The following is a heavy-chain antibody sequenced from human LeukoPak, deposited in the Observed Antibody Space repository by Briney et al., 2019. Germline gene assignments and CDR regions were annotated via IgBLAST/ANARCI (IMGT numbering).Heavy chain of an antibody. CDR3: ARGEWSSSPFDY. J-gene: IGHJ4*02. CDR1: GFTFTTYW. Sequence: GGSLRLSCAASGFTFTTYWMSWVRQAPGKGLEWVANIKQDGTERYYVDSVKGRFTISRDNVKNSLYLRMNSLRAEDTAVYYCARGEWSSSPFDYWGQGTLVTVSS. CDR2: IKQDGTER. D-gene: IGHD6-6*01. V-gene: IGHV3-7*01.